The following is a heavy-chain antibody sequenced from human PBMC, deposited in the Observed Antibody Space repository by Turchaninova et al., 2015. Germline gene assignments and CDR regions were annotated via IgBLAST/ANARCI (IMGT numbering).Heavy chain of an antibody. V-gene: IGHV5-51*03. CDR1: GYSCTSYW. CDR3: GLDSSGYYYFDY. J-gene: IGHJ4*02. Sequence: VQLVQPVAGVKNPAELLTITSTGSGYSCTSYWSGVVRQVPGKGLAWMGIIYPGDSDTRYSPSFQVQVTISADKSISTAYLQWSSLKASDTAMYYCGLDSSGYYYFDYWGQGTLVTVSS. D-gene: IGHD3-22*01. CDR2: IYPGDSDT.